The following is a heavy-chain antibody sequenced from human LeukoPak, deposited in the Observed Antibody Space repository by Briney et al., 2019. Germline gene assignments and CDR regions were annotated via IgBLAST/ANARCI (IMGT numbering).Heavy chain of an antibody. CDR3: VRGGDSYGYGY. CDR1: EFTFSDYY. CDR2: ISSTSSTK. J-gene: IGHJ4*02. V-gene: IGHV3-11*04. Sequence: GGSLRLSCAASEFTFSDYYMSWIRQAPGKGLAWVSYISSTSSTKYYADSVKGRFTISRDDANNSLFLQMNSLRAEDTAFYYCVRGGDSYGYGYWGQGTLVTVSS. D-gene: IGHD5-18*01.